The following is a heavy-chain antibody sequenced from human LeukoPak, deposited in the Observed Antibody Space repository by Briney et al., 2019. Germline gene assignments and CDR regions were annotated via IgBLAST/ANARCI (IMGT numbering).Heavy chain of an antibody. Sequence: GGSLRLSCAASGFTLSDYHMNWVRQAPGKGLEWLSSIATISHYIYYAGAVRGRFTISRDNAKNSLYLQMNSLRGEDTAVYYCARSGGPGTYHQLRYNWFDPWGQGTLVTVSS. J-gene: IGHJ5*02. CDR2: IATISHYI. CDR1: GFTLSDYH. V-gene: IGHV3-21*01. CDR3: ARSGGPGTYHQLRYNWFDP. D-gene: IGHD3-10*01.